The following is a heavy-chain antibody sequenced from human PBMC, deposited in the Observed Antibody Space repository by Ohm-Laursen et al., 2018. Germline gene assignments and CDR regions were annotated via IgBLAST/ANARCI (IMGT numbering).Heavy chain of an antibody. D-gene: IGHD3-9*01. CDR2: ISSSGSTI. J-gene: IGHJ6*02. Sequence: SLRLSCSASGFTFSDYFMSWIRQAPGKGLEWVSYISSSGSTIYYADSVKGRFTISRDNAKNSLYLQMTSLRAEDTAVYYCARAYIYSSYYYYYGMDVWGQGTTVTVSS. CDR1: GFTFSDYF. CDR3: ARAYIYSSYYYYYGMDV. V-gene: IGHV3-11*04.